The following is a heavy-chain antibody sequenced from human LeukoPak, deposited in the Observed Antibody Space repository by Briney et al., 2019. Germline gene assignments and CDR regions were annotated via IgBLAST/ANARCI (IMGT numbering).Heavy chain of an antibody. V-gene: IGHV3-30*02. D-gene: IGHD2-2*01. J-gene: IGHJ4*02. CDR1: GFTFSSYG. CDR3: AKDYCSSTSCFFFDY. Sequence: GSLRLSCAASGFTFSSYGMHWVRQAPGKGLEWVSFIRYDGSNKYYADSVKGRFTISRDNTLYLQMNSLRAEDTAVYDCAKDYCSSTSCFFFDYWGQGTLVTVSS. CDR2: IRYDGSNK.